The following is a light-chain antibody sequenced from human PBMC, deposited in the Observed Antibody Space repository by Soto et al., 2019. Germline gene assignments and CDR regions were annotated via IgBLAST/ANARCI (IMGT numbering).Light chain of an antibody. V-gene: IGKV3-15*01. Sequence: EIVMTQSPGALSVSSEETAALSCRASQSVGGNLAWYRQRPGQAPRLLSYDTSARASGVPARFSGSGSGTEFTLTISSLQSDDCAVYFCQRYKSRPYTFGQGTKVEI. CDR3: QRYKSRPYT. CDR1: QSVGGN. CDR2: DTS. J-gene: IGKJ2*01.